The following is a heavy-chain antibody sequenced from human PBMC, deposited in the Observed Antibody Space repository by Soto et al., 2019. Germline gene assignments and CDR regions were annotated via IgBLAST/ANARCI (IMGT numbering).Heavy chain of an antibody. V-gene: IGHV3-7*03. Sequence: GGSLRLSCEVSGFTFSKYWMNWVRQAPGKGLEWVANINQDGSDYSYVGSVRGRFTISRDNAKNSLYLQMDSLRAEDAAIYYCARGISTPGIEFLGQGTLVTVS. CDR3: ARGISTPGIEF. D-gene: IGHD2-15*01. CDR1: GFTFSKYW. J-gene: IGHJ4*02. CDR2: INQDGSDY.